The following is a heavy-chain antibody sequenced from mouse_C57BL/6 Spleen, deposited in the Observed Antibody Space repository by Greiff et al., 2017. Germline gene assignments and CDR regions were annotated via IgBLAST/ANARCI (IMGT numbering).Heavy chain of an antibody. J-gene: IGHJ4*01. CDR3: ARDYDYDAMDD. Sequence: EVKLMESGGGLVKPGGSLKLSCAASGFTFSSYAMSWVRQTPEKRLEWVATISDGGSYTYSQDNVKGRFTISRYNAKNNLDLQMSHLKSEDTAMYYCARDYDYDAMDDWGQGTSGTVSS. CDR1: GFTFSSYA. D-gene: IGHD1-1*02. CDR2: ISDGGSYT. V-gene: IGHV5-4*01.